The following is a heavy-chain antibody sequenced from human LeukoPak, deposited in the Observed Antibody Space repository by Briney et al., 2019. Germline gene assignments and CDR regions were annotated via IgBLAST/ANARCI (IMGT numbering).Heavy chain of an antibody. CDR2: INPNSGGT. CDR3: ARDFVYGDYSIDY. V-gene: IGHV1-2*02. D-gene: IGHD4-17*01. Sequence: ASVKVSCKASGYTFTSYGISWVRQAPGQGLEWMGWINPNSGGTNYAQKFQGRVTMTRDTSISTAYMELSRLRSDDTGVYYCARDFVYGDYSIDYWGQGTRVTVSS. J-gene: IGHJ4*02. CDR1: GYTFTSYG.